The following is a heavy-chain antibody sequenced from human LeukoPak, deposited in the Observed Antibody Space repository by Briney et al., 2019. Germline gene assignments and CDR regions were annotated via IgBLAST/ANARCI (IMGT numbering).Heavy chain of an antibody. CDR3: ARDAKNEAWEWFDP. V-gene: IGHV4-39*07. D-gene: IGHD1-26*01. CDR1: GGSISSSSYY. Sequence: SETLSLTCTVSGGSISSSSYYWGWIRQPPGKGLEWIGSIYYSGSTYYNPSLKSRVTISVDTSKNQFSLKLSSVTAADTAVYYCARDAKNEAWEWFDPWGQGTLVTVSS. J-gene: IGHJ5*02. CDR2: IYYSGST.